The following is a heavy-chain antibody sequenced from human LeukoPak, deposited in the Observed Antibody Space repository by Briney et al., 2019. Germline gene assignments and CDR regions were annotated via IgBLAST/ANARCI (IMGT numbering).Heavy chain of an antibody. J-gene: IGHJ4*02. CDR3: ARDERARGYSYGPAYYFDY. CDR2: INPNSGGT. Sequence: ASVKVSCKASGYTFTGYYMHWVRQAPGQGLEWMGWINPNSGGTNYAQKFQGRVTMTRDTSISTAYMELSRLRSGDTAVYYCARDERARGYSYGPAYYFDYWGQGTLVTVSS. CDR1: GYTFTGYY. D-gene: IGHD5-18*01. V-gene: IGHV1-2*02.